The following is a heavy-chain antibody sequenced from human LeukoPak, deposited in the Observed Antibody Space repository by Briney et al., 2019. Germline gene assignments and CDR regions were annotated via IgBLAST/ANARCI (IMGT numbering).Heavy chain of an antibody. CDR3: AKWGDYDILTGYYDSDY. J-gene: IGHJ4*01. CDR2: MHSDGST. Sequence: PGGSLRLSCAASGFAVSSNYMSWVRQPPGKGLEWVSVMHSDGSTYYADSVKGRFTVSRDDPKNTLYLQMNTLRVEDTAVYYCAKWGDYDILTGYYDSDYWGHGTLVTVSS. D-gene: IGHD3-9*01. CDR1: GFAVSSNY. V-gene: IGHV3-53*01.